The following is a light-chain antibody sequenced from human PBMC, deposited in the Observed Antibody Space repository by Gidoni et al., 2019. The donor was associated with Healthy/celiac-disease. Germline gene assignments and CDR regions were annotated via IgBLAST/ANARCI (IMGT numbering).Light chain of an antibody. CDR1: KLGDKY. CDR3: QAWDSSTAV. CDR2: QDR. V-gene: IGLV3-1*01. J-gene: IGLJ2*01. Sequence: SYELTQPPSVPVSPGQTASITCSGDKLGDKYACWYQQKPGQSPVLVIYQDRKRPSGIPERFSGSNSGNTATLTISLSQAMDEADYYCQAWDSSTAVFGGGTKLTVL.